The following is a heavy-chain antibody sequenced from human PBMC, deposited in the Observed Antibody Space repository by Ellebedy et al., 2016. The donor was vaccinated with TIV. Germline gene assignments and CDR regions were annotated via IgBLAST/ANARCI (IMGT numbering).Heavy chain of an antibody. J-gene: IGHJ4*02. D-gene: IGHD3-10*01. Sequence: GGSLRLSCAASGFTVSDYFMTWVRQAPGKGLEWVSLIYKNGGTNYTDSVNGRFTITRDDSKNTLYLQMNSLRAEDTAVYFCGRAIGSGSCYWGQGTLVTVSS. CDR3: GRAIGSGSCY. V-gene: IGHV3-66*01. CDR1: GFTVSDYF. CDR2: IYKNGGT.